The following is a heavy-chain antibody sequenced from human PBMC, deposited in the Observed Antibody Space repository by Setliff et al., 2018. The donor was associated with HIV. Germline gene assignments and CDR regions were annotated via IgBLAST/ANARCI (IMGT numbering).Heavy chain of an antibody. V-gene: IGHV4-39*01. J-gene: IGHJ5*02. CDR2: ASQSGST. D-gene: IGHD2-21*01. Sequence: PSETLSLTCSVSGVSINRTDHYWGWIRQSPGKRLELIGSASQSGSTYYNPSLKSRITISVDRSKNLFSLKLISVTAADQGVYYCARVPVAGANWFDPWGLGTLVTVSS. CDR3: ARVPVAGANWFDP. CDR1: GVSINRTDHY.